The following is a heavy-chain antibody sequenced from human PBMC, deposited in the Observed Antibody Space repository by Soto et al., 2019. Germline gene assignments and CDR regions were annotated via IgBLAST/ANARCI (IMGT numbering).Heavy chain of an antibody. Sequence: QVQLVQSGAEVKKPGASVKVSCKASGDIFTSYGISWVRQAPGQGLEWMGWISAYNGNTNYAQKFQGRVTVTTDTSAGAAYLGQRSLRSDDTAVYYCAREQEGMTKIVGGTWGQGTLVAVAS. CDR2: ISAYNGNT. J-gene: IGHJ5*02. CDR1: GDIFTSYG. CDR3: AREQEGMTKIVGGT. D-gene: IGHD3-22*01. V-gene: IGHV1-18*01.